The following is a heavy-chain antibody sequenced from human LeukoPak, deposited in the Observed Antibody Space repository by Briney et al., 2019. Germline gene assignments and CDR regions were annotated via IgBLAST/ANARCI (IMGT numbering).Heavy chain of an antibody. D-gene: IGHD6-19*01. CDR1: GFIFSNYG. Sequence: GGSLRLSCEVSGFIFSNYGMHWVRQAPGKGLEWVALIWYAGLTKFHADSVRGRFTISRDNSANTLYLQMSSLRVEDTAVYYCAREWGRIAVAGGPGYWGQGALVTVSS. CDR2: IWYAGLTK. CDR3: AREWGRIAVAGGPGY. V-gene: IGHV3-33*01. J-gene: IGHJ4*02.